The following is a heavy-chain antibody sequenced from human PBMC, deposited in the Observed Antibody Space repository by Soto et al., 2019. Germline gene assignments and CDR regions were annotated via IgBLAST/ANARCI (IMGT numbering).Heavy chain of an antibody. CDR2: LSGNSGTT. CDR3: AKGSKFTIFSANDF. J-gene: IGHJ4*02. CDR1: GFTFSSYD. Sequence: EVQLLESGGALVQPGGSLRLSCAASGFTFSSYDMTWVRQAPGKGLECVSALSGNSGTTYSADSVKGRFTISRDNSRNTLYLQMSSLRAEDTALYYCAKGSKFTIFSANDFWGQGTLVTVSS. D-gene: IGHD3-3*01. V-gene: IGHV3-23*01.